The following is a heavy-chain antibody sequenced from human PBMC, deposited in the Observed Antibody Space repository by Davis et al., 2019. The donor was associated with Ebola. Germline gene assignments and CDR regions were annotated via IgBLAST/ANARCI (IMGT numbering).Heavy chain of an antibody. CDR1: GFTFSSYG. J-gene: IGHJ4*02. D-gene: IGHD2-2*01. V-gene: IGHV3-30*03. CDR2: ISYDETNK. Sequence: PGGSLRLSCAASGFTFSSYGMHWVRQAPGKGPEWVAVISYDETNKDYADSVKGRFTISRDNSKNTLYLQMNSLRAEDTAVYFCARGSRYQVLMPLDSWGQGTLVTVSS. CDR3: ARGSRYQVLMPLDS.